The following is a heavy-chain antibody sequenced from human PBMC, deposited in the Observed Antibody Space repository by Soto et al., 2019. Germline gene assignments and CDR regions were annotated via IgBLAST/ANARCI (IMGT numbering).Heavy chain of an antibody. J-gene: IGHJ4*02. CDR1: GTSLRSGGNY. CDR2: IYHSGTA. Sequence: QVQLQVSGPGLVKPSQTLSLTCSVSGTSLRSGGNYWSWIRQHPVKGLEWSGQIYHSGTAYYNPSVQSRVPLSVDTSKNQLSLKLNSVTAADTAVSYCARHPRDDYNYGGSGIFDYWGQGTLVTVSS. V-gene: IGHV4-31*03. CDR3: ARHPRDDYNYGGSGIFDY. D-gene: IGHD4-4*01.